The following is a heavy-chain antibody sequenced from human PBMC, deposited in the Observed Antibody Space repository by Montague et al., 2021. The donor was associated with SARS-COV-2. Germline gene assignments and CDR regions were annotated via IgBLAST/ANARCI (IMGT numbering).Heavy chain of an antibody. CDR3: VRPPHYYGLNGPPDF. CDR1: GVSVTDYY. Sequence: SETLSLTCTVSGVSVTDYYWSWIRQPPGKGLEWVGDVLYNKGTNFNPSLKSRVAISVDTSKNQFSLRLTSMTAADTAFYYCVRPPHYYGLNGPPDFWDQGTLVTVSS. CDR2: VLYNKGT. V-gene: IGHV4-59*08. D-gene: IGHD3-10*01. J-gene: IGHJ4*02.